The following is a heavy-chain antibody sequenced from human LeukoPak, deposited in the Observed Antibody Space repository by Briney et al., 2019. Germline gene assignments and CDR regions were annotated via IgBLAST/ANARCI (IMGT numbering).Heavy chain of an antibody. CDR1: GGSISSSSYY. CDR3: ARHGYEARSYMDV. CDR2: IYYSGST. J-gene: IGHJ6*03. D-gene: IGHD6-13*01. Sequence: PSETLSLTCTVSGGSISSSSYYWGWIRQPPGKGLEWIGSIYYSGSTYYNPSLKSRVTISVDTSKNQFSLKLSSVTAADTAVYYCARHGYEARSYMDVWGKGTTVTISS. V-gene: IGHV4-39*01.